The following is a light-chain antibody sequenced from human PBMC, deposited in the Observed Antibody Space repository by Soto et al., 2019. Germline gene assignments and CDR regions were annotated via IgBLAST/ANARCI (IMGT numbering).Light chain of an antibody. CDR1: QNVRTF. CDR3: QHHCHWAPWK. V-gene: IGKV3-11*01. CDR2: GAS. J-gene: IGKJ1*01. Sequence: EVVLTQSPATLSLSPGERATLSCRASQNVRTFLDWYQQKPGQAPRLPIYGASNSATGIPARFGGSGSGTGFTLTISSLEPEDFPVYDCQHHCHWAPWKFGQGTRVEIE.